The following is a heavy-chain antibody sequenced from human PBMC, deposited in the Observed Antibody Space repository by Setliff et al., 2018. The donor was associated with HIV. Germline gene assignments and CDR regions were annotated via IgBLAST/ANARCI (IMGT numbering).Heavy chain of an antibody. J-gene: IGHJ5*02. V-gene: IGHV1-2*02. CDR1: GYTFTGYY. CDR3: ARDLVVVAPYYCFDP. Sequence: GASVKVSCKASGYTFTGYYIHWVRQAPGQGLEWMGWINPKSGDTKYAQTFQGRVTMTRDTSTNTAYMEVNSLTSDDTAVYYCARDLVVVAPYYCFDPWGQGTLVTVSS. D-gene: IGHD2-15*01. CDR2: INPKSGDT.